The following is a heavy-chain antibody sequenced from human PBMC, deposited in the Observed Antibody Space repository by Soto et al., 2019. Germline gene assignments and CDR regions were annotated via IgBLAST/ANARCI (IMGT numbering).Heavy chain of an antibody. CDR2: IYSGGNT. CDR1: GFTVSTNY. D-gene: IGHD1-26*01. J-gene: IGHJ4*02. V-gene: IGHV3-53*01. CDR3: ARASGSRAFDN. Sequence: VGSLRLSCAASGFTVSTNYVSWVRQAPGKGLEWVSVIYSGGNTYYADSVKGRFTISRDSSKNTVDLQMNSLRAEDTAVYFCARASGSRAFDNWGQGTLVTVSS.